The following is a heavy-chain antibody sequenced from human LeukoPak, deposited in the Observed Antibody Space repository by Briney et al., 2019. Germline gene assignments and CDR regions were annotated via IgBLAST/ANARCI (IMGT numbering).Heavy chain of an antibody. J-gene: IGHJ6*02. V-gene: IGHV1-69*01. D-gene: IGHD1-26*01. Sequence: ASVKVSCKASGGTFSNYAISWVRQAPGQGLEWMGGIITNYGTTNYAQKYQGRVTITADESTTTVYMELSSLRSEDTAVYYCARDGVGATTNYYYGMDVWGQGTTVTVSS. CDR3: ARDGVGATTNYYYGMDV. CDR1: GGTFSNYA. CDR2: IITNYGTT.